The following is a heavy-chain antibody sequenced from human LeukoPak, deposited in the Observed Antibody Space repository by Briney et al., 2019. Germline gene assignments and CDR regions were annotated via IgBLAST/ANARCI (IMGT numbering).Heavy chain of an antibody. J-gene: IGHJ4*02. D-gene: IGHD3-22*01. V-gene: IGHV4-4*07. Sequence: SETLSLTCTVSGDSISSYYWSWIRQPAGKELEWIGRIYSTGSTDYNPSLKSRVTMSVDTSKNQFSLKLNSVTAADTAMYYCARDGTDYYGSSGYYYFDYWGQGTLVTVSS. CDR2: IYSTGST. CDR1: GDSISSYY. CDR3: ARDGTDYYGSSGYYYFDY.